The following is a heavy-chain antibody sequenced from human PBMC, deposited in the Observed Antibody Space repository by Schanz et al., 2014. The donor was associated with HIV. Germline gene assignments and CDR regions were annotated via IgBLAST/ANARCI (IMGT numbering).Heavy chain of an antibody. D-gene: IGHD6-13*01. CDR2: ISYDGSNK. Sequence: QVQLVESGGGVVQPGRSLRLSCAASGFTFSSYGMHWVRQAPGKGLEWVAVISYDGSNKYYADSGKGRFTISRDISKNALYLQRNSLRAEDTAVYYCAKEEQQLGGVGGYHFDYWGQGTLVTVSS. CDR3: AKEEQQLGGVGGYHFDY. J-gene: IGHJ4*02. CDR1: GFTFSSYG. V-gene: IGHV3-30*18.